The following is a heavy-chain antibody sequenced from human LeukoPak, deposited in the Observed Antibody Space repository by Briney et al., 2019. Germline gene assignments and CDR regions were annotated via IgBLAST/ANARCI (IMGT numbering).Heavy chain of an antibody. CDR3: ARARLDSSSSEYYYYMDV. D-gene: IGHD6-6*01. V-gene: IGHV3-66*01. CDR1: GFTVSSNY. CDR2: IYSGGST. J-gene: IGHJ6*03. Sequence: QAGGSLRLSCAASGFTVSSNYMSWVRQAPGKGLEWVSVIYSGGSTYYADSVKGRFTISRDNAKNSLYLQMNSLRAEDTAVYYCARARLDSSSSEYYYYMDVWGKGTTVTVSS.